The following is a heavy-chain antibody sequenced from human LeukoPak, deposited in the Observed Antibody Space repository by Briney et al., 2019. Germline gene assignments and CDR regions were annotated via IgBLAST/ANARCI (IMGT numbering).Heavy chain of an antibody. CDR3: ARDRYMEDAFDI. V-gene: IGHV3-21*01. D-gene: IGHD1-14*01. J-gene: IGHJ3*02. CDR2: ISSSSSYI. CDR1: GFTFSSFS. Sequence: GGSLRLSCAASGFTFSSFSMNWVRQAPGQGLEWVSSISSSSSYIYYADSVKGRFTISRDNAKNSLYLQMNSLRAEDTAVYYCARDRYMEDAFDIWGQGTMVTVSS.